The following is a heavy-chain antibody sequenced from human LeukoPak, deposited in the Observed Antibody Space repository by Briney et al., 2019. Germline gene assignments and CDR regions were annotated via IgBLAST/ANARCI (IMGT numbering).Heavy chain of an antibody. V-gene: IGHV3-30-3*01. D-gene: IGHD3-10*01. CDR1: GFTFSSYA. CDR2: ISYDGSNK. CDR3: AKGHYDASGTYPFYYYYYMHV. Sequence: PGGSLRLSCAASGFTFSSYAMHWVRQAPGKGLEWVAVISYDGSNKYYADSVKGRFTISRDNSKNTLYLQMNSLRAEDTAVYYCAKGHYDASGTYPFYYYYYMHVWGKGTTVTVSS. J-gene: IGHJ6*03.